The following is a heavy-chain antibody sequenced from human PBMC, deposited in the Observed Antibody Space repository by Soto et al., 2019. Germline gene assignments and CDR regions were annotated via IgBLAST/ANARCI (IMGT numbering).Heavy chain of an antibody. Sequence: QVQLVQSGPEVKKPGASVKVSCKASAYTFNTYGISWVRRAPGQGLEWMGWISGHNGQTNYAQKFRGRVTITTDTSTSTAYMEWRGLRSDDTAIYYCARDGRKQLWVEGRNAMDVWGQGTTVTVSS. J-gene: IGHJ6*02. D-gene: IGHD5-18*01. CDR1: AYTFNTYG. CDR2: ISGHNGQT. V-gene: IGHV1-18*01. CDR3: ARDGRKQLWVEGRNAMDV.